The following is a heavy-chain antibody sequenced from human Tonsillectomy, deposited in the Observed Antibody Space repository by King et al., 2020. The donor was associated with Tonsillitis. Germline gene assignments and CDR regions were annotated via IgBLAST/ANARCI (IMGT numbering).Heavy chain of an antibody. CDR3: ARGRYGDYVTGAYYGMDV. V-gene: IGHV3-30*04. Sequence: VQLVESGGGVVQPGRSLRLSCAASGFTFSRYAMHWVHQAPGKGLEWVAVIAFDGSNEYYADSVKGRFTISRDISKNTLYLQMNSLRAEDTAIYYCARGRYGDYVTGAYYGMDVWGQGTTVTVSS. CDR1: GFTFSRYA. CDR2: IAFDGSNE. D-gene: IGHD4-17*01. J-gene: IGHJ6*02.